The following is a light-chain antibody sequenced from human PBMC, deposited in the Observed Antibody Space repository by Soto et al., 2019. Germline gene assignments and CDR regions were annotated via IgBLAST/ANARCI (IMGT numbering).Light chain of an antibody. CDR2: DVS. Sequence: DNQLTQSPSSISASVGDRVTITCRASQAVNSWLAWFQQKPGMAPKLVIYDVSSLQSGVPSRFSGSGSGTEFTLTISSLQPEDFATYYCQQSNNHPISFGQGTRRESK. V-gene: IGKV1-12*01. J-gene: IGKJ5*01. CDR3: QQSNNHPIS. CDR1: QAVNSW.